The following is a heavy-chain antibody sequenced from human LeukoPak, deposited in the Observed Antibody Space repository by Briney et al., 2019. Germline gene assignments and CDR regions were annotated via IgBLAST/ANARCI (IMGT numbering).Heavy chain of an antibody. Sequence: GGSLRLSCAASGFTFSSYEMNWVRQAPGKGLEWLSYISSSGATIYYADSVKGRFTISRDNAKNSLYLQMNSLRAEDMALYYCAKGGGGRLIYYYYMDVWGKGTTVTVSS. CDR3: AKGGGGRLIYYYYMDV. CDR1: GFTFSSYE. J-gene: IGHJ6*03. V-gene: IGHV3-48*03. D-gene: IGHD3-16*01. CDR2: ISSSGATI.